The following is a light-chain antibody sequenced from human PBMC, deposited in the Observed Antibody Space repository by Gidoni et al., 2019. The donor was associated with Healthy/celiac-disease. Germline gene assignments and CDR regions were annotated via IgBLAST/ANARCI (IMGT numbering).Light chain of an antibody. CDR1: QDISNY. Sequence: DIQMPQSPSSLSASVGDRVTITCQASQDISNYLNWYQQKPGKAPKLLIYDASNLETGVPSRFSGSGSGTDFTFTISSLQPEDIATYYCQQYDNLLFTFXPXTKVDIK. CDR2: DAS. V-gene: IGKV1-33*01. CDR3: QQYDNLLFT. J-gene: IGKJ3*01.